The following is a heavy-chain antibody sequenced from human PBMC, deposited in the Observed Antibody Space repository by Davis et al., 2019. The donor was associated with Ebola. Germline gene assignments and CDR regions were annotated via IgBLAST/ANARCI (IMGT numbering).Heavy chain of an antibody. CDR3: ARAQGLSHDYYNSHDT. CDR1: GYSFPNYD. V-gene: IGHV1-8*01. D-gene: IGHD3-10*01. CDR2: LNPNSGNA. Sequence: ASVTVSCKASGYSFPNYDINWIRQAPRQGLEWIGRLNPNSGNAAYAPTFQGRVTMTRATAISTAYMELSSLRSDDTAVYFCARAQGLSHDYYNSHDTWGQGTQVTVSS. J-gene: IGHJ5*02.